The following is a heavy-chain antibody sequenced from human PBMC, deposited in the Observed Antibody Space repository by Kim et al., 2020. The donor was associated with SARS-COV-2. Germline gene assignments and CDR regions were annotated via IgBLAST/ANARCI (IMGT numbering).Heavy chain of an antibody. CDR3: ARGGSSSSYVAWFDP. V-gene: IGHV3-11*06. D-gene: IGHD6-13*01. J-gene: IGHJ5*02. Sequence: DSVKGRVTISRDNAKNSLFLQMNSLRVEDTAIYYCARGGSSSSYVAWFDPWGQGTLVSVSS.